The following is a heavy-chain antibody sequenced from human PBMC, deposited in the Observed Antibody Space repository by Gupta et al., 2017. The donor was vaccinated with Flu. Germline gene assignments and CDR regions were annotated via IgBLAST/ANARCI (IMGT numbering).Heavy chain of an antibody. Sequence: QVQLVESGGGVVQPGRSLRLSCAASGFTFSSYGMHWVRQAPGKGLEWVAVIWYDGSNKYYADSVKGRFTISRDNSKNTLYLQMNSLRAEDTAVYYCARAYSGSYSAYYYMDVWGKGTTVTVSS. V-gene: IGHV3-33*01. CDR1: GFTFSSYG. CDR3: ARAYSGSYSAYYYMDV. D-gene: IGHD1-26*01. J-gene: IGHJ6*03. CDR2: IWYDGSNK.